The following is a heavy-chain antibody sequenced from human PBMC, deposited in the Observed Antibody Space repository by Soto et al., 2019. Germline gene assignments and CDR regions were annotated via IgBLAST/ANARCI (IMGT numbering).Heavy chain of an antibody. J-gene: IGHJ4*02. Sequence: QVQLVQSGAEVKKPGSSVKVSCKASGGTFSSYAISWGRQAPGQGLEWMGGIIPILGTANYAQKFQGRVTITADESKSTAYMELSSLSSEDTAVYYCAKTYYYDRSGGYFDYWGQGTLVTVSS. CDR1: GGTFSSYA. D-gene: IGHD3-22*01. CDR3: AKTYYYDRSGGYFDY. V-gene: IGHV1-69*01. CDR2: IIPILGTA.